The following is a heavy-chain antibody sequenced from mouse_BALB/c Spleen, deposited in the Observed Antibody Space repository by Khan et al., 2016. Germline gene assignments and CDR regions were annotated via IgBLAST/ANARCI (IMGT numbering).Heavy chain of an antibody. CDR3: ARYGIGTWFAY. D-gene: IGHD2-1*01. CDR2: LNTNTGEP. Sequence: IQLVQSGPELKKPGETVKISCKASGFTFTNYGMNWVKQAPGKGLKWMGWLNTNTGEPTYAEAFRGRFALSLETSASTAFLQINNLRKEDTATYFCARYGIGTWFAYWGQGTLVTVSA. V-gene: IGHV9-3*02. CDR1: GFTFTNYG. J-gene: IGHJ3*01.